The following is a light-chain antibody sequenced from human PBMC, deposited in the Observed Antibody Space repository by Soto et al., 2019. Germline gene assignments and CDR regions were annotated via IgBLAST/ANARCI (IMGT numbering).Light chain of an antibody. CDR3: MQGTHWPPYT. CDR2: KVS. Sequence: DVVMTQSPLSLPVTLGQPASISCRSSQSLAYSDGNTYLNWFQQRPGQSPRRLIYKVSNRDSGVPDRFSGSASCTDFPLKISRVEAEDVGVYYCMQGTHWPPYTFGQGTKLEIK. J-gene: IGKJ2*01. V-gene: IGKV2-30*01. CDR1: QSLAYSDGNTY.